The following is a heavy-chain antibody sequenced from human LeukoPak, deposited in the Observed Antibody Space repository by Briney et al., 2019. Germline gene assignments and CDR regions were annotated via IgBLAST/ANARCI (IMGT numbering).Heavy chain of an antibody. CDR3: ARDLYYDFWSGYYNSFDY. CDR2: ISYDGSDK. D-gene: IGHD3-3*01. J-gene: IGHJ4*02. V-gene: IGHV3-33*05. CDR1: GFTFSSYG. Sequence: GGSLRLSCAASGFTFSSYGMHWVRQAPGKGLEWVAVISYDGSDKYYADSVKGRFTISRDNSRNTLYLQMNSLRAEDTAVYYCARDLYYDFWSGYYNSFDYWGQGTLVTVSS.